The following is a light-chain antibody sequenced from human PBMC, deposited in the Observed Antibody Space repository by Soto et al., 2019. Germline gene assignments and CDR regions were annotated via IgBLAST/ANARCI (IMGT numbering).Light chain of an antibody. CDR1: KLGDKY. CDR3: QAWDSGTVV. Sequence: SYELTQPHSVSVSPGQTASITCSGDKLGDKYACWYQQRPGQSPVLVIYQDSERPSGIPERFSGSNSGNTGTLTISGTQAVDEADYLCQAWDSGTVVFGGGTKLTVL. CDR2: QDS. V-gene: IGLV3-1*01. J-gene: IGLJ2*01.